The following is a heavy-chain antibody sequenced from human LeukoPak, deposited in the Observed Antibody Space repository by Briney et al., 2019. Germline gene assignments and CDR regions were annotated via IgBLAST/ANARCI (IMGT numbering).Heavy chain of an antibody. CDR3: ARDPNYGDPTAYYYGMDV. V-gene: IGHV3-74*03. CDR1: GFTFSNYW. CDR2: MNTDGSST. Sequence: AGGSLRLSCAASGFTFSNYWMHWVRQAPGKGLVWVSRMNTDGSSTTYADSVKGRFTISRDNSKNTLYLQMNSLRAEDTAVYYCARDPNYGDPTAYYYGMDVWGQGTTVTVTS. D-gene: IGHD4-17*01. J-gene: IGHJ6*02.